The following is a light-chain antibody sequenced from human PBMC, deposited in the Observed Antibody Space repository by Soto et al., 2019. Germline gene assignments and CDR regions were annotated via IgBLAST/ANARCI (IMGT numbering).Light chain of an antibody. V-gene: IGKV3-15*01. CDR1: QSVGSN. CDR3: QQYTNWPPIT. Sequence: ILLTQSPATLPVSPGERATLSCRASQSVGSNLAWFQQKPGQAPRLLIYGSSTRATGVPARFSGSGSGADFTLTISNLQSEDFAVYYCQQYTNWPPITFGQGHDWRL. J-gene: IGKJ5*01. CDR2: GSS.